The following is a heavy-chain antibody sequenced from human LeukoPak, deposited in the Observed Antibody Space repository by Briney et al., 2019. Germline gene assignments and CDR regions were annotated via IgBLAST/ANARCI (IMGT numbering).Heavy chain of an antibody. CDR2: IYYSGNT. J-gene: IGHJ4*02. CDR3: ARGGWSLDY. Sequence: SETLSLTCTVSGGSISSFYWSWIRQPPGKGLEWIGYIYYSGNTNYNPSLKSRVTISVDTSKSQFSLKLSSLTAADTAVYYCARGGWSLDYWGQGTLVTVSS. CDR1: GGSISSFY. V-gene: IGHV4-59*01. D-gene: IGHD6-19*01.